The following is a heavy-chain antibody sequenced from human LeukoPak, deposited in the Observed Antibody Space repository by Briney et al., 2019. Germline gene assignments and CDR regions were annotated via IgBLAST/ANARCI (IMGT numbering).Heavy chain of an antibody. CDR3: ARARIPFAVVIPWDY. CDR1: GGTFSNYA. CDR2: IIPLFGTA. J-gene: IGHJ4*02. D-gene: IGHD3-3*01. V-gene: IGHV1-69*13. Sequence: SVKVSCKASGGTFSNYAISWVRQAPGQGLEWMGGIIPLFGTADYAQRFQGRVTITADESTSTAYMALSSLRSEDTAIYYCARARIPFAVVIPWDYWGQGTLVTVSS.